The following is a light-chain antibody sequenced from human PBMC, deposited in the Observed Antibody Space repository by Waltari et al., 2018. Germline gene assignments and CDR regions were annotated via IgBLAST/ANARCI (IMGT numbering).Light chain of an antibody. V-gene: IGKV3-20*01. CDR3: QQYGTLPVT. CDR2: GAS. CDR1: QNVDNNY. J-gene: IGKJ5*01. Sequence: EILLTQSPGTLSLSPGETATLSCRASQNVDNNYVAWYQQKPGQPPKRLLYGASGRGSGIPDRFSGSGSGTDFTLTISRLEPEDFVVYHCQQYGTLPVTFGQGTRLEIK.